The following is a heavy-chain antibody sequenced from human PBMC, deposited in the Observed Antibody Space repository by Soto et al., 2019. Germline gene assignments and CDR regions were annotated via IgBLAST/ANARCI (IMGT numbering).Heavy chain of an antibody. CDR1: GFIFSEST. CDR2: VSTSGRST. Sequence: GGSLRLSCSASGFIFSESTIYWVRQVPGKGLEAISAVSTSGRSTYYANSVKDRFTISRDNSKNTLFLQMGSLRPEDTAIYYCVKQAHGLDGVAFDYWGQGTQVTVSS. V-gene: IGHV3-64D*06. J-gene: IGHJ4*02. D-gene: IGHD2-15*01. CDR3: VKQAHGLDGVAFDY.